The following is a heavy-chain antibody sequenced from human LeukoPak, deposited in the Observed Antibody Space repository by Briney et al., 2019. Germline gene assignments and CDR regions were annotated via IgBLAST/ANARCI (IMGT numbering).Heavy chain of an antibody. CDR3: AATTANYFDP. CDR1: GYRVSSYW. D-gene: IGHD4/OR15-4a*01. J-gene: IGHJ5*02. V-gene: IGHV5-51*01. Sequence: GESLKISCKGSGYRVSSYWIGWVRQMPGKGLEWMGLIYISDSDTRYSPSFQGQVTISVDKSINTAYLQWSSLKASDTAIYYCAATTANYFDPWGQGTLVTVSS. CDR2: IYISDSDT.